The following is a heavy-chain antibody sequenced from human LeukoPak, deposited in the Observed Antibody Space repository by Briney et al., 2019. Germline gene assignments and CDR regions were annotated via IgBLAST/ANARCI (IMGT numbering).Heavy chain of an antibody. D-gene: IGHD1-1*01. CDR1: GDSISSGRNY. CDR2: IHSSGNT. CDR3: ARHLSGTTMSHYFDF. J-gene: IGHJ4*02. Sequence: SETLSLTCSVSGDSISSGRNYWGWIRQSPGKGLEWIASIHSSGNTHSNPSFKSRVSISVDTSKNQVSLKLYSVTASDAAIYYCARHLSGTTMSHYFDFWGQGTLVTVSS. V-gene: IGHV4-39*01.